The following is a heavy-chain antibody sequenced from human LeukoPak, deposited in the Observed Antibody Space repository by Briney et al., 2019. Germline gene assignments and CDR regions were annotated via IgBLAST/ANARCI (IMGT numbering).Heavy chain of an antibody. CDR1: GYIFTTYD. V-gene: IGHV1-8*01. CDR3: ARASRTYFGDYLYYFDS. D-gene: IGHD4-17*01. Sequence: ASVNVSCKASGYIFTTYDINWVRQAAGQGLEWMGWMNPKSGNTGYAQNFRGRVTMTRNTSITTSYMELSSLRSEDTAVYFCARASRTYFGDYLYYFDSWGQGTQVTVSS. J-gene: IGHJ4*02. CDR2: MNPKSGNT.